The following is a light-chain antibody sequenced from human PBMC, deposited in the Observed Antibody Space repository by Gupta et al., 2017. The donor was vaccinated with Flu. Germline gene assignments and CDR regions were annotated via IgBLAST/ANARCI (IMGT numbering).Light chain of an antibody. Sequence: DTLSVSPGERATVSCRASQSLGSNLAWYQHRPGQAPRLLIYAATIRAPGVPPRFTGSGSGIEFTLTIDSLQAEDTAVYYCHQYNDRPPYTFGQGTKLEF. J-gene: IGKJ2*01. V-gene: IGKV3D-15*01. CDR1: QSLGSN. CDR2: AAT. CDR3: HQYNDRPPYT.